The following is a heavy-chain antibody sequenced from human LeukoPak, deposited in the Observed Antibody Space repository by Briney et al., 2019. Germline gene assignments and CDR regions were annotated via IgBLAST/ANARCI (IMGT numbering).Heavy chain of an antibody. CDR3: AYGRQQVVHGFDV. J-gene: IGHJ3*01. CDR1: GDSISSGSYF. D-gene: IGHD1-26*01. CDR2: IYITGST. Sequence: PSETLSLTCTVFGDSISSGSYFWSWIRQPAGKGLEWIGRIYITGSTSYNPSLKSRVSISLDTSKNQFSLNLTSVTAADTATCYCAYGRQQVVHGFDVWGQGTMVTVSS. V-gene: IGHV4-61*02.